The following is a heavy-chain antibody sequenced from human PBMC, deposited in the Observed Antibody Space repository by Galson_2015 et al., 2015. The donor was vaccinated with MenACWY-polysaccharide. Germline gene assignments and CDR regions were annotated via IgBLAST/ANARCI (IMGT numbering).Heavy chain of an antibody. V-gene: IGHV3-23*01. CDR3: VKDRGPFFGES. D-gene: IGHD3-3*01. J-gene: IGHJ5*02. CDR1: GFTFTTYA. CDR2: ISNRGIP. Sequence: SLRLSCAASGFTFTTYAMSWVRQTPGKGLDWVSTISNRGIPYYADSVQGRFTISRDNSRDTLHLQMSSLSTGDSAVFYCVKDRGPFFGESWGQGAWVPFPS.